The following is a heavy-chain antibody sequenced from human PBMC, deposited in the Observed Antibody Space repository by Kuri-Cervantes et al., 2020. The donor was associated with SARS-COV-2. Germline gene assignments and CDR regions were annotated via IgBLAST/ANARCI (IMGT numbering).Heavy chain of an antibody. CDR1: GYSISSGYY. CDR3: ARDLREDAFDI. V-gene: IGHV4-38-2*02. CDR2: IYHSGST. Sequence: GSLRLSCTVSGYSISSGYYWGWIRQPPGKGPEWIGSIYHSGSTYYNPSLKSRVTISVDTSKNQFSLKLSSVTAADTAVYYCARDLREDAFDIWGQGTMVTVSS. J-gene: IGHJ3*02.